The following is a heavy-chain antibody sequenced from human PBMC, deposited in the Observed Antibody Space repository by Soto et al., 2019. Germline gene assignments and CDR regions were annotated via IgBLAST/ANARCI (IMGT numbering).Heavy chain of an antibody. CDR2: IYPGDHET. J-gene: IGHJ4*02. Sequence: VESLKISCQCSGYTFSNFWIGWCLELPGQGLEWMGIIYPGDHETRYSPSFLGKVTISAETSINTAYLQWSSLEASDSAFYFCARSPRSSPYFDFWGQGALVTVSS. D-gene: IGHD6-13*01. V-gene: IGHV5-51*01. CDR1: GYTFSNFW. CDR3: ARSPRSSPYFDF.